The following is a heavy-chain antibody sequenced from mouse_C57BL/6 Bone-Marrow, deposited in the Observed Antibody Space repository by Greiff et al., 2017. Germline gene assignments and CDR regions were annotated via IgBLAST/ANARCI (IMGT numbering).Heavy chain of an antibody. CDR1: GYTFTSYW. CDR3: AIYYGSSFAY. Sequence: VQLQQPGAELVKPGASVKMSCKASGYTFTSYWLTWVQQRPGQGLEWIGDIDPGSGSNNYNEKFKIKDTLTVDTSSSPAYMQLSSLPSEDYAVYYCAIYYGSSFAYWGQGTRVTVSA. CDR2: IDPGSGSN. V-gene: IGHV1-55*01. J-gene: IGHJ3*01. D-gene: IGHD1-1*01.